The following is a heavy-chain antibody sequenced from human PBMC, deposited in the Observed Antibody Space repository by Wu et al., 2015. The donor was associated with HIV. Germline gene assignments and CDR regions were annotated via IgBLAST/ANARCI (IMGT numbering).Heavy chain of an antibody. CDR3: ATTNRDQLLSHGRTNGGLLAFDI. D-gene: IGHD2-2*01. CDR2: IIPFFGIA. V-gene: IGHV1-69*12. J-gene: IGHJ3*02. Sequence: QVQLVQSEAEAKKPGSSVKVSCKGSGGTFSRNAISWVRQAPGQGLEWMGGIIPFFGIANYAQNFKGRVTITVDDSTSTAYMQLNSLRSEDTAVFYXATTNRDQLLSHGRTNGGLLAFDIWGQGTVVTVSS. CDR1: GGTFSRNA.